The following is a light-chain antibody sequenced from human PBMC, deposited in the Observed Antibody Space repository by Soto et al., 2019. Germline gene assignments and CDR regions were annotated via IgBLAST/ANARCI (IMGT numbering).Light chain of an antibody. CDR2: SNN. CDR1: SSNIGSNT. J-gene: IGLJ2*01. Sequence: QSVLTQPPSASGTPGQRVTISCSGGSSNIGSNTVNWYQQLPGTAPKLLMFSNNQRPSGVPDRFSGSKSGTSASLAISGLQSEDEADYYCAAWDDSLSGGVFGGGTKVTVL. CDR3: AAWDDSLSGGV. V-gene: IGLV1-44*01.